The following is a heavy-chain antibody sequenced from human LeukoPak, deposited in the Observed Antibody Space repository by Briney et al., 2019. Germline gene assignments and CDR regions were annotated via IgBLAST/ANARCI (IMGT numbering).Heavy chain of an antibody. V-gene: IGHV3-74*01. J-gene: IGHJ4*02. Sequence: GGSLRLSCAASGFTFRSYWIHWVRQVPGKGLVWVSRINSDGSSTSYADSVRGRFTISRDNAKNTLFLQMNSLRAEDTAVYYCVRDGVGAPPFDYWGQGALVTVSS. CDR3: VRDGVGAPPFDY. D-gene: IGHD1-26*01. CDR1: GFTFRSYW. CDR2: INSDGSST.